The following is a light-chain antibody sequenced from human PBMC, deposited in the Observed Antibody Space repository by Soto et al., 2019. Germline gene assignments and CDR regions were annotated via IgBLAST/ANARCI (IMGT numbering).Light chain of an antibody. CDR2: YDD. V-gene: IGLV1-36*01. Sequence: QSVLTQPPSMSAAPGQRVTISCSGSYSNTGDNSVSRYQQLPGKAPKLLIYYDDLLPSGVSDRFSGSKSGTSASLAISGLQSEDEADYYCEAWDDSLNGWVFGGGTQLTVL. CDR1: YSNTGDNS. J-gene: IGLJ3*02. CDR3: EAWDDSLNGWV.